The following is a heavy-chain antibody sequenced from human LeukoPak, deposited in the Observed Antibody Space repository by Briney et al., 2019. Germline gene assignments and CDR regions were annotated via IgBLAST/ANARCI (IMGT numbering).Heavy chain of an antibody. D-gene: IGHD4-17*01. J-gene: IGHJ4*02. V-gene: IGHV3-23*01. Sequence: GGSLRLSCAASGFTFDDYAMHWVRQAPGKGLEWVSAITATSSSTHDADSVQGRFTISRDNSKNTLCLQMNSLRAEDTAVYYCAKEIWPTVTTPGHTHFDYWGQGTLVTVSS. CDR1: GFTFDDYA. CDR3: AKEIWPTVTTPGHTHFDY. CDR2: ITATSSST.